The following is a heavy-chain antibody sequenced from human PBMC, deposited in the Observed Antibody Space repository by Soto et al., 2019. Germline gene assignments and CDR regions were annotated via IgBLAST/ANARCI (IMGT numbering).Heavy chain of an antibody. Sequence: PGESLKISCKGSGYSFTSYWIGWVRQMPGKGLEWMGIIYPGDSDTRYSPSFQGQVTISADKSISTAYLQWSSLKASDTAMYYCARVVRVAGSYYYYYMDVWGKGTTVTVSS. CDR2: IYPGDSDT. CDR3: ARVVRVAGSYYYYYMDV. D-gene: IGHD6-19*01. V-gene: IGHV5-51*01. CDR1: GYSFTSYW. J-gene: IGHJ6*03.